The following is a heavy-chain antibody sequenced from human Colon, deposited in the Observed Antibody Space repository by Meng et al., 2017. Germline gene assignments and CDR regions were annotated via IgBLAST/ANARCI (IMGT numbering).Heavy chain of an antibody. CDR3: TTWYGEY. D-gene: IGHD3-10*01. Sequence: QVHLPQSGPGLVKPPQTLSLTCAISGDSVSSNRALWHWVRQSPSRGLEWLGQTYYRSEWQNHYGVSVKSRITINADTSRNHFSLHLNSVTPEDTAVYYCTTWYGEYWGQGTLVTVSS. J-gene: IGHJ4*02. CDR1: GDSVSSNRAL. V-gene: IGHV6-1*01. CDR2: TYYRSEWQN.